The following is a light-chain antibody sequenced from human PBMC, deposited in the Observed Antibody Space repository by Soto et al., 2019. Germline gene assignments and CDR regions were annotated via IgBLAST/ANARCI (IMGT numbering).Light chain of an antibody. CDR2: GAS. J-gene: IGKJ4*01. V-gene: IGKV3-20*01. Sequence: EIVLTQSPGTLSLSPGERSTLSCRASQSVSSIFLAWYQQKPGQAPRLLIYGASSRATGIPDRFSGSGSGTDFTLTIRRRESEDLAVYYCQQCGGTPLTFGVGTKVEIK. CDR1: QSVSSIF. CDR3: QQCGGTPLT.